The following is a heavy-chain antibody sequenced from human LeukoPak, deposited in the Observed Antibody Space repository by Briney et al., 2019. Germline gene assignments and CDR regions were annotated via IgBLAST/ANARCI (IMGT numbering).Heavy chain of an antibody. CDR3: ARVGGDYGDYTYYFDY. J-gene: IGHJ4*02. CDR2: IYYSGST. V-gene: IGHV4-39*02. D-gene: IGHD4-17*01. CDR1: GGSISSSSYY. Sequence: SETLSLTCTVSGGSISSSSYYWGWIRQPPGKGLEWIGSIYYSGSTYYNPSLKSLITISVDTSKNHFSLKLSSVTAADTAVYYCARVGGDYGDYTYYFDYWGQGTLVTVSS.